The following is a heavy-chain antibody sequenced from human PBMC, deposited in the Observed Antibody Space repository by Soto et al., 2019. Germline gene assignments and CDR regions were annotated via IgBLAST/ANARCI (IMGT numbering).Heavy chain of an antibody. D-gene: IGHD3-9*01. CDR2: IWYDGNNK. J-gene: IGHJ5*02. CDR3: ARDHYDILTGYYTNWFDP. CDR1: GFTFSSYG. Sequence: PGGSLRLSCAASGFTFSSYGMHWVRQAPGKGLEWVAVIWYDGNNKYYADSVKGRFTISRDNSKNTLYLQMNSLRAEDTAVYYCARDHYDILTGYYTNWFDPWGQGT. V-gene: IGHV3-33*01.